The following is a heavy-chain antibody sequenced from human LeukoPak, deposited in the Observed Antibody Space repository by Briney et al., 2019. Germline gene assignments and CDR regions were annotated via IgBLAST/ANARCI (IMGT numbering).Heavy chain of an antibody. Sequence: GGSLRLSCAASGFTFSNFAMHWVRQAPGKGLEWVAVISYDGSNKYYADSVKGRFTISRDNSKNTLYLQMNSLRAEDTAVYYCAKDSSRISQLDYWGQGTLVTVSS. D-gene: IGHD6-13*01. V-gene: IGHV3-30*18. CDR3: AKDSSRISQLDY. CDR1: GFTFSNFA. CDR2: ISYDGSNK. J-gene: IGHJ4*02.